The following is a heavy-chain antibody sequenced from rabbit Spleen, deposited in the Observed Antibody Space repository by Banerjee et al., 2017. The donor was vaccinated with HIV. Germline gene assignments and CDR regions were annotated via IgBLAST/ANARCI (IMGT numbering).Heavy chain of an antibody. Sequence: QEQLVESGGGLVQPGGSLKLSCKASGFDFSSYGVSWVRQAPGKGLEWIAYIDPLFGTTYYANWVNGRFTISSHNAQNTLYLQLSSLTAADTATYFCVRDQAGDADYGPYYLNLWGQGTLVTVS. V-gene: IGHV1S47*01. CDR1: GFDFSSYG. CDR2: IDPLFGTT. D-gene: IGHD2-1*01. CDR3: VRDQAGDADYGPYYLNL. J-gene: IGHJ4*01.